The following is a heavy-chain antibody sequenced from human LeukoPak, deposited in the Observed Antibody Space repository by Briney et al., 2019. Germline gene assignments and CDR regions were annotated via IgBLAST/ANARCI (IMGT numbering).Heavy chain of an antibody. D-gene: IGHD5-18*01. CDR3: ARDQNSYGYCYFDY. CDR1: GFTFSNYA. CDR2: ISSSSSYT. V-gene: IGHV3-21*01. J-gene: IGHJ4*02. Sequence: GGSLRLSCAAPGFTFSNYAMNWVRQAPGKGLEWVSSISSSSSYTYYAASVKGRFTISRDNAKNSLYLQMNSLRAEDTAVYYCARDQNSYGYCYFDYWGQGTLVTASS.